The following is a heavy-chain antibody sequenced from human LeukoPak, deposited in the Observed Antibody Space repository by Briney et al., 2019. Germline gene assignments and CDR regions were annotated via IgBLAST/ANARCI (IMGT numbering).Heavy chain of an antibody. CDR3: AKESLTIAVYYMDV. CDR2: IRYDGSNK. J-gene: IGHJ6*03. CDR1: GFTFSSYG. D-gene: IGHD3-9*01. V-gene: IGHV3-30*02. Sequence: GGSLRLSCAASGFTFSSYGMHWVRQAPGKGLEWVAFIRYDGSNKYYADSVKGRFTISRDNSKNTLYLQMNSLRAEDTAVYYCAKESLTIAVYYMDVWGKGTTVTVSS.